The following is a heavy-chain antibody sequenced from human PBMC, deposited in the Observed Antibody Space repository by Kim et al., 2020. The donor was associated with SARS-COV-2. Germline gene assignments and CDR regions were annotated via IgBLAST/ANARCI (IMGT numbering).Heavy chain of an antibody. CDR3: ARQLNFYGSTGYYY. CDR2: IYYTGST. J-gene: IGHJ6*01. D-gene: IGHD3-22*01. Sequence: SETLSLTCSVSSGSIRSSSYYWGWIRQSPGKGLEWIGSIYYTGSTYYNLSLKSRVTISADTSKNQFSLRLGSVTAADTAVYYCARQLNFYGSTGYYY. CDR1: SGSIRSSSYY. V-gene: IGHV4-39*01.